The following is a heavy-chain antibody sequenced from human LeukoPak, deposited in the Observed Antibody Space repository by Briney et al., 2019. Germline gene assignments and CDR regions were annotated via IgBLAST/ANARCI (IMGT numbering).Heavy chain of an antibody. CDR3: ARAVVVAATNWFDP. J-gene: IGHJ5*02. Sequence: GASVKVSCKASGYTFTSYDINWVRQATGQGLEWMGWMNPNSGNTGYAQKIQGRVTMTRNTSISTAYMELSSLRSEDTAVYYCARAVVVAATNWFDPWGQGTLVTVSS. V-gene: IGHV1-8*01. CDR1: GYTFTSYD. D-gene: IGHD2-15*01. CDR2: MNPNSGNT.